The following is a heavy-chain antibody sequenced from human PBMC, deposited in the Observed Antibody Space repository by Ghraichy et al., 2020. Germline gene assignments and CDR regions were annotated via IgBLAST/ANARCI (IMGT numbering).Heavy chain of an antibody. V-gene: IGHV3-7*01. J-gene: IGHJ3*02. D-gene: IGHD3-10*02. Sequence: GGSLRLSCAASGFTLSRHYMSWVRQAPGKGLEWVANIGFDGSDKNYVDSVKGRFTISRDNAKNSLYLQMNSLRVDDTAVYSCVRSCPRPCSRAVDIWGQGTTCTVSS. CDR1: GFTLSRHY. CDR3: VRSCPRPCSRAVDI. CDR2: IGFDGSDK.